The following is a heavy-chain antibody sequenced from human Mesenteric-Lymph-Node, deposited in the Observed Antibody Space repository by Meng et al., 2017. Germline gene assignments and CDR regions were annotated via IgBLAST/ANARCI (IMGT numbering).Heavy chain of an antibody. Sequence: SGPTLVKPTQTLTLTCTFSGFSLSTSGVGVGWIRQPPGKALEWLALIYLNDDKRYRPSLKSRLTITKDTSKNQGVLTMTNMDPVYTATYYCAHSDFHYYDSSGYWVLDDWGQGTMVTVSS. CDR3: AHSDFHYYDSSGYWVLDD. D-gene: IGHD3-22*01. CDR1: GFSLSTSGVG. J-gene: IGHJ4*01. CDR2: IYLNDDK. V-gene: IGHV2-5*01.